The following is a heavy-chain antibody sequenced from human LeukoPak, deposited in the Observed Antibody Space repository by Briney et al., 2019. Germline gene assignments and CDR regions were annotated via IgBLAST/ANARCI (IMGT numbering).Heavy chain of an antibody. Sequence: ASVKVSCKASGGTFSSYAISWVRQAPGQGLEWMGRIIPIFGIANYAQKFQGRVTITADKSTSTAYMELSSLRSEDTAVYYCASIVDTAMVTPENGMDVWGQGNTVTVSS. CDR2: IIPIFGIA. CDR3: ASIVDTAMVTPENGMDV. J-gene: IGHJ6*02. CDR1: GGTFSSYA. D-gene: IGHD5-18*01. V-gene: IGHV1-69*04.